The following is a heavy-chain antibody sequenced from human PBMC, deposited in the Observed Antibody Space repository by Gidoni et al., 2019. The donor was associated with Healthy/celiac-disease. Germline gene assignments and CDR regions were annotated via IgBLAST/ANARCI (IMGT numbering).Heavy chain of an antibody. D-gene: IGHD3-16*01. CDR1: GCSISSRGYS. J-gene: IGHJ4*02. V-gene: IGHV4-31*03. CDR3: ARDGRGELDY. CDR2: IYYSGST. Sequence: QVQLQESGPGLVKPSQTLSLTCTVSGCSISSRGYSWSWIRQHPGKGLECIGYIYYSGSTYYNPSLKSRVTISVDKSKNQFSLKLSSVTAADTAVYYCARDGRGELDYWGQGTLVTVSS.